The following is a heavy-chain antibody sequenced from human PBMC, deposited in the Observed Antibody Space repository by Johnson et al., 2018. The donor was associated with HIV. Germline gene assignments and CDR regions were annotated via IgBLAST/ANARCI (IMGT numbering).Heavy chain of an antibody. CDR2: IRYDGSNK. Sequence: QVQLVESGGGLVQPGRSLKLSCAASGFTFSSYGMHWVRQAPGKGLEWVAFIRYDGSNKYYADSVQGRFTISRDNSKNTLDLHMNSLRVEDTAVYYCARGYGDYSDFFDVWGQGTMVTVSS. V-gene: IGHV3-33*01. CDR1: GFTFSSYG. D-gene: IGHD4-17*01. J-gene: IGHJ3*01. CDR3: ARGYGDYSDFFDV.